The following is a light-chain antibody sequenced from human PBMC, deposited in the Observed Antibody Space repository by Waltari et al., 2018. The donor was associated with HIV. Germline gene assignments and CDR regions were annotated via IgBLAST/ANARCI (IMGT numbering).Light chain of an antibody. Sequence: DIQMTQSPSSLSASVGDRVTITCRASQTISSYLNWYQQKPGKAPQLLIYGASSLQSGVPSRFSGSRSGTDFTLTISSLQPEDFATYYCQQSYSTPRTFGQGTKLEIK. J-gene: IGKJ2*01. CDR3: QQSYSTPRT. CDR2: GAS. CDR1: QTISSY. V-gene: IGKV1-39*01.